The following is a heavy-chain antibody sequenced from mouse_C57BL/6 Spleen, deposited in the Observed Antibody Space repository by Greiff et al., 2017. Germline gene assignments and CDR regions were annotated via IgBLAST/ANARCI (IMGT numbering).Heavy chain of an antibody. Sequence: EVMLVESGGDLVKPGGSLKLSCAASGFTFSSYGMSWVSQTPDKRLEWVATISSGGSYTSYPDSVKGRFTISRDNAKNTLYLQMSSLKSEDTAMYYCARHYYGSDYYAMDYWGQGTSVTVSS. V-gene: IGHV5-6*01. CDR3: ARHYYGSDYYAMDY. D-gene: IGHD1-1*01. CDR2: ISSGGSYT. CDR1: GFTFSSYG. J-gene: IGHJ4*01.